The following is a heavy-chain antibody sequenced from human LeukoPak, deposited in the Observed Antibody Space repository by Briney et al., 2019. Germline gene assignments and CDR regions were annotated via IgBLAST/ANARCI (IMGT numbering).Heavy chain of an antibody. Sequence: ASVKVSCKASGYTFTSYYMHWVRQAPGQGLEGMGIINPSGGSTSYAQKFQGRVTMTRDTSTSTVYMELSSLRSEDTAVYYCARDGGDYDILTGYYDYWGQGTLVTVSS. J-gene: IGHJ4*02. CDR2: INPSGGST. CDR3: ARDGGDYDILTGYYDY. D-gene: IGHD3-9*01. CDR1: GYTFTSYY. V-gene: IGHV1-46*01.